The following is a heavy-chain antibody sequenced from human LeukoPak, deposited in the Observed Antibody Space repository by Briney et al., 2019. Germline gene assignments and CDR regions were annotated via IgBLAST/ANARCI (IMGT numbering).Heavy chain of an antibody. D-gene: IGHD3-3*01. CDR2: KNPNSGNA. CDR1: GYTFTSYG. Sequence: GASVKVSCKASGYTFTSYGINWVRQATGQGLECMGWKNPNSGNAGYAQKFQGRVTMTRNTSISTAYMELSSLRSEDTAVYYCARVNDFWSGYPVYYGMDVWGQGTTVTVSS. CDR3: ARVNDFWSGYPVYYGMDV. J-gene: IGHJ6*02. V-gene: IGHV1-8*02.